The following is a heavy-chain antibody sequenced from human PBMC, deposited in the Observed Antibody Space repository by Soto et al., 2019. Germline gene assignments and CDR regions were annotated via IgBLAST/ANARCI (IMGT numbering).Heavy chain of an antibody. D-gene: IGHD3-22*01. CDR1: GYTFTGYY. Sequence: ASVNFSCKASGYTFTGYYMHWVRQAPGQGLEWMGWINPNSGGTKSAQKFQGRVTMTRDTSISTAYMELSRLRSDDTAVYYCARRKGDYYDSSGYHYYFDYWGQGTLVTVSS. J-gene: IGHJ4*02. CDR2: INPNSGGT. V-gene: IGHV1-2*02. CDR3: ARRKGDYYDSSGYHYYFDY.